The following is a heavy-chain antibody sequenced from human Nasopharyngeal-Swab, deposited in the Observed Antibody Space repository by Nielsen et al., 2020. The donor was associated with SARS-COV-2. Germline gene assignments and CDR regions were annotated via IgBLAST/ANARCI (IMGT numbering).Heavy chain of an antibody. CDR2: IWYDGSNK. J-gene: IGHJ4*02. V-gene: IGHV3-33*01. CDR3: ARENDYADEYYFDY. CDR1: GFTFSSYG. Sequence: GESLKISCAASGFTFSSYGMHWVRQAPGQGLEWVAVIWYDGSNKYYAASVKGRFTISRDNSKNTLYLQMNSLRAEDTAVYYCARENDYADEYYFDYWGQGTLVTVSS. D-gene: IGHD4-17*01.